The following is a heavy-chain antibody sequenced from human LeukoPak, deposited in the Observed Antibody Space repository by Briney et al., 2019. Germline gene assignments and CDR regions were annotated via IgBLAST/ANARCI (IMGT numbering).Heavy chain of an antibody. CDR2: ISSSSSYI. Sequence: PGGSLRLSCAASGFTFSSYGMSWVRQAPGKGLEWVSSISSSSSYIYYADSVKGRFTISRDNAKNSLYLQMNSLRAEDTAVYYCASGVQYSFGHTVYWGQGTLVTVSS. J-gene: IGHJ4*02. D-gene: IGHD5-18*01. CDR1: GFTFSSYG. V-gene: IGHV3-21*01. CDR3: ASGVQYSFGHTVY.